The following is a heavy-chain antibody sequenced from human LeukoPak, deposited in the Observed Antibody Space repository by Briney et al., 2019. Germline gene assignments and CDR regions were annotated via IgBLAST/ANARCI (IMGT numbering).Heavy chain of an antibody. Sequence: PGRSLRLSCAASGFTFSSYGMHWVRQAPGKGLEWVAVISYDGSNKYYADSVKGRFTISRDNSKNTLYLQMNSLRAEDTAVYYCAKNSGSGKNPRLDYWGQGTLVTVPS. V-gene: IGHV3-30*18. CDR3: AKNSGSGKNPRLDY. CDR2: ISYDGSNK. D-gene: IGHD3-10*01. J-gene: IGHJ4*02. CDR1: GFTFSSYG.